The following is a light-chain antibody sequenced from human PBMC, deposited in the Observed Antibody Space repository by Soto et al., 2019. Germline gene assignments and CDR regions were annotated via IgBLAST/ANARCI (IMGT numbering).Light chain of an antibody. CDR2: DAS. Sequence: EIVLTQSPATLSLSPGERATLSCRASQSVNSYLAWYQQKPGQAPRLLIYDASNRATGIPARFSGGGSGTDFTLTISRLEPEDFAVYYCQQRFNWPRFTFGQGTKLEIK. CDR1: QSVNSY. V-gene: IGKV3-11*01. J-gene: IGKJ2*01. CDR3: QQRFNWPRFT.